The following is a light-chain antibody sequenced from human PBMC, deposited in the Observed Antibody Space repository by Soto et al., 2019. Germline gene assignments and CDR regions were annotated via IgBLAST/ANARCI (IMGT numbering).Light chain of an antibody. V-gene: IGLV1-36*01. CDR3: ATWDVSLNGVV. J-gene: IGLJ2*01. Sequence: QLVLTQPPSVSAAPRQRVTISCSGAFSNIGDNGVNWYQQLPQKAPKLLIYRDDLLSSGVSDRFSGSKSGTSASLAISGLQSEDEAHYYCATWDVSLNGVVFGGGTKLTVL. CDR2: RDD. CDR1: FSNIGDNG.